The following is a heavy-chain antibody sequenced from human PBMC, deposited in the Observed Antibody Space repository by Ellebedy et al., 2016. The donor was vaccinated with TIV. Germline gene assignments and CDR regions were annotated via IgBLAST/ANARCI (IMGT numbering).Heavy chain of an antibody. D-gene: IGHD1-1*01. CDR3: ARKPMNPTDLYGNFDH. J-gene: IGHJ4*02. Sequence: PGGSLRLSCAASGFTFNTYSMNWVRQAPGKGLEWVSSISSSNSYINYADAVKGRFTISRDNANSSLYLQMNSLRAEDTAVYYCARKPMNPTDLYGNFDHWGQGTLVTVSS. CDR2: ISSSNSYI. V-gene: IGHV3-21*01. CDR1: GFTFNTYS.